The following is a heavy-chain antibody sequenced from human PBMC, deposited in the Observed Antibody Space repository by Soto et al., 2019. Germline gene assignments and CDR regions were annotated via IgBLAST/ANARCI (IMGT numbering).Heavy chain of an antibody. J-gene: IGHJ4*02. CDR2: LNPTDGST. Sequence: QVQLVQSGAEVKKPGASVKISCKASGYTFINYYIHWVRQAPGQGLEWMGVLNPTDGSTRYAQKLQGRVTVTRDTSTNKVYMELSTLRSEDTAVYYCTRPHDFWSGYYSYWGQGTLVPVSS. V-gene: IGHV1-46*01. CDR3: TRPHDFWSGYYSY. D-gene: IGHD3-3*01. CDR1: GYTFINYY.